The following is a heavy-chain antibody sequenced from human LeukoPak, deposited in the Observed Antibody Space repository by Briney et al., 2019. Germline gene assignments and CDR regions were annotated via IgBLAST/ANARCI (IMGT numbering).Heavy chain of an antibody. Sequence: PSETLSLTCAVYGGSFSSYYWGWIRQPPGKGLEWIGSIYYSGSTYYNPSLKSRVTISVDTSKNQFSLKLSSVTAADTAVYYCARPVVSVNAFDIWGQGTMVTVSS. D-gene: IGHD4-17*01. CDR3: ARPVVSVNAFDI. J-gene: IGHJ3*02. CDR2: IYYSGST. CDR1: GGSFSSYY. V-gene: IGHV4-39*01.